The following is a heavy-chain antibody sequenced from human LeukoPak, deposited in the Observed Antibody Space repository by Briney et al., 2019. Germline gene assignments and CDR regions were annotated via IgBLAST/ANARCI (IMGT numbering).Heavy chain of an antibody. V-gene: IGHV3-30*04. CDR1: GFTFSSYA. D-gene: IGHD2-2*01. CDR2: ISYDGSDK. Sequence: PGGSLRLSCAASGFTFSSYAMHWVRQAPGKGLESVAVISYDGSDKYYADSVKGRFTISRDNSKNTLYLQMSSLRAEDTAVYYCARDSEPVVPAATDNYFDYWGQGTLVTVSS. J-gene: IGHJ4*02. CDR3: ARDSEPVVPAATDNYFDY.